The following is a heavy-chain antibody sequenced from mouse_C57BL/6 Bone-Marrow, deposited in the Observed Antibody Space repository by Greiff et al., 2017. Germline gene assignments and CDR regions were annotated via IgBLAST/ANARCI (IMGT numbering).Heavy chain of an antibody. V-gene: IGHV5-6*02. D-gene: IGHD1-1*01. Sequence: EVMLVESGGDLVKPGGSLKLSCAASGFTFSSYGMSWVRQTPDKRLEWVATISSGGSYTYYPDSVKGRFTISRDNAKNTLYLQMSSRKSEDTAMYYCARRSVVATDFDVWGTGTTVTVSS. CDR2: ISSGGSYT. CDR1: GFTFSSYG. CDR3: ARRSVVATDFDV. J-gene: IGHJ1*03.